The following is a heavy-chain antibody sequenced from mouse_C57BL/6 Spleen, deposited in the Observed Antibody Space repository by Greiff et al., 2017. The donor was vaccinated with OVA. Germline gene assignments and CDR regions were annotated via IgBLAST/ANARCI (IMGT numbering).Heavy chain of an antibody. Sequence: VHLVESGPELVKPGASVKLSCKASGYTFTSYDINWVKQRPGQGLEWIGWIYPRDGSTKYNEKFKGKATLTVDTSSSTAYMELHSLTSEDSAVYFCAIYYGNYYYAMDYWGQGTSVTVSS. V-gene: IGHV1-85*01. J-gene: IGHJ4*01. CDR2: IYPRDGST. CDR3: AIYYGNYYYAMDY. D-gene: IGHD2-1*01. CDR1: GYTFTSYD.